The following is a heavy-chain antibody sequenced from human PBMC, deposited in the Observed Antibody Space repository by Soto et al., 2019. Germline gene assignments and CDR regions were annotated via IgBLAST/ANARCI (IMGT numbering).Heavy chain of an antibody. Sequence: SETLSLTCTVSGDSISTFYWSWIRQPPGKGLEWIGYIHYSGSTNYNPSLKSQVIISVDTSKNQFSLKLSSVTAADTSVYFCARVRSNIFDYWGKGTL. CDR2: IHYSGST. CDR1: GDSISTFY. CDR3: ARVRSNIFDY. J-gene: IGHJ4*02. V-gene: IGHV4-59*01. D-gene: IGHD3-3*01.